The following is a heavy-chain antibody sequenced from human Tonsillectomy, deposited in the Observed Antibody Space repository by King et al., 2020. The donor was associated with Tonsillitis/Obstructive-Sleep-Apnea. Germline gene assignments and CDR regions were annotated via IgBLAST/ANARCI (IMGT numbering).Heavy chain of an antibody. V-gene: IGHV4-59*01. CDR1: GGAISNFH. CDR2: VYDGGST. CDR3: ARDYGVGRAYPFDY. J-gene: IGHJ4*02. D-gene: IGHD3-3*01. Sequence: QMQLQESGPGLVKASETLSLTCTVSGGAISNFHWSWIRQPPGKGLEWIGYVYDGGSTRYNPSLKSRATISVDTSKNHFSLKLNSVTAAATAVYYCARDYGVGRAYPFDYRGQGTLVTVSS.